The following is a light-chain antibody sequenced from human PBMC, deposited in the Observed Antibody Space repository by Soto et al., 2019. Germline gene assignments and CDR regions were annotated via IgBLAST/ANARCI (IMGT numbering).Light chain of an antibody. Sequence: DIVMTQSPLSLPVTPGEPASISWVSMDSVLHSYGFHYLDWYLQKPGQSPQLLIYLGSNRASGVPDRFSATQSGTTFTLKISSVEAEDVGVYYCMQALQTPWTFGQGTKVDIK. V-gene: IGKV2-28*01. J-gene: IGKJ1*01. CDR1: DSVLHSYGFHY. CDR3: MQALQTPWT. CDR2: LGS.